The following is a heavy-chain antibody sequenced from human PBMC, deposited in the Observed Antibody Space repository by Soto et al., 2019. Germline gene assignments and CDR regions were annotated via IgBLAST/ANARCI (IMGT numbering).Heavy chain of an antibody. CDR1: GFTVRSNY. D-gene: IGHD3-10*01. V-gene: IGHV3-53*01. CDR2: IYSGGST. J-gene: IGHJ6*02. Sequence: PGGSLSLSCAASGFTVRSNYMSLVRQAPGKGVGGGSVIYSGGSTYYADSVKGRFTISRDNSKNTLYLQMTSLRAEDTAVYYCARSGLGYYYYGMDVWGQGTTVTVSS. CDR3: ARSGLGYYYYGMDV.